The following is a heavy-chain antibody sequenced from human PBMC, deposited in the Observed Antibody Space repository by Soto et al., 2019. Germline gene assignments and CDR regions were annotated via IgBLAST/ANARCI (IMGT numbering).Heavy chain of an antibody. V-gene: IGHV3-11*06. Sequence: GSLQLSCAGSGFTFGDSYMSWIRQAPGKGLEWLSYISPGSRYPAYADSVKGRFTISRDNAKRSLYLQMMSLTAEDTAIYYCVRGGGGGLFDPWGQGTMVTVSS. J-gene: IGHJ5*02. D-gene: IGHD2-15*01. CDR3: VRGGGGGLFDP. CDR1: GFTFGDSY. CDR2: ISPGSRYP.